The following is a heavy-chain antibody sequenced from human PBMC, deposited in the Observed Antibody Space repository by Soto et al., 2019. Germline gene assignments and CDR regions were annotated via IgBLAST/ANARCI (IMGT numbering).Heavy chain of an antibody. V-gene: IGHV4-34*01. CDR2: INHSGST. Sequence: SETLSLTCAVYGGSFSGYYWSWIRQPPGKGLEWIGEINHSGSTNYNPSLKSRVTISVDTSKNQFSLKLSSVTAADTAVYYCARRLMITFGGVIVIQPSFDYWGQGTLVTVSS. CDR3: ARRLMITFGGVIVIQPSFDY. D-gene: IGHD3-16*02. CDR1: GGSFSGYY. J-gene: IGHJ4*02.